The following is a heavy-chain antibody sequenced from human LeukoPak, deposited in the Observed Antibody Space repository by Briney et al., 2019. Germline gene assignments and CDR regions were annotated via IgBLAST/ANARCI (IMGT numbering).Heavy chain of an antibody. J-gene: IGHJ5*02. CDR3: ASRTRFIWFGELLSGWFDP. Sequence: PSETLSLPCTVSGGSISSSNYYWGWIRQPPGKGLEWIGSIHYSGSTYYNPSLESRVTISVDTSKNQFSLKLSSVTAADTAVYYCASRTRFIWFGELLSGWFDPWGQGTLVTVSS. V-gene: IGHV4-39*01. CDR2: IHYSGST. D-gene: IGHD3-10*01. CDR1: GGSISSSNYY.